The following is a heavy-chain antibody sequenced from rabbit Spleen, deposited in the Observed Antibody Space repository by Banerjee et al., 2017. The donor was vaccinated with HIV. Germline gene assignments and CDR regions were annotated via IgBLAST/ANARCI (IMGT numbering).Heavy chain of an antibody. J-gene: IGHJ4*01. Sequence: VESGGGLVQPEGSLTLTCTASGFSFSSSDWICWVRQAPGKGLELIACIYISSGKTWYTSWVNGRFTISKTSSTTVDLKMTSLTAADTATYFSTTWSNWSFKLWGPGTLVTVS. CDR1: GFSFSSSDW. V-gene: IGHV1S45*01. CDR3: TTWSNWSFKL. D-gene: IGHD7-1*01. CDR2: IYISSGKT.